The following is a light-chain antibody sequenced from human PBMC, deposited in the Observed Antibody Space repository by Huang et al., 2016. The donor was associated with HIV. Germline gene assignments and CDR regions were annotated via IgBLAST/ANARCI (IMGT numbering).Light chain of an antibody. CDR2: AAS. V-gene: IGKV1-39*01. CDR3: QETYSIPYT. J-gene: IGKJ2*01. CDR1: QGISSY. Sequence: DIQMTQSPSSLSASVGDRVTITCRASQGISSYLNWYQQKPGKAPKLLIYAASTLKRGVPSRFSGSGSGTDFTLTISSLQPADSATYDCQETYSIPYTFGQGTKLEIK.